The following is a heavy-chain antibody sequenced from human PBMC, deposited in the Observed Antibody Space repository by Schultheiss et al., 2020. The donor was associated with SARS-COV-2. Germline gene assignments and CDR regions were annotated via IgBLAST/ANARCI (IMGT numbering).Heavy chain of an antibody. CDR3: ARKQLVSYYYYYYMDV. Sequence: GGSLRLSCAASGFKFSGYSMNWVRQAPGKGLEWVSYISSSGSTIYYADSVKGRFTISRDNAKNSLYLQMNSLRAEDTAVYYCARKQLVSYYYYYYMDVWGKGTTVTVSS. J-gene: IGHJ6*03. V-gene: IGHV3-48*04. CDR2: ISSSGSTI. CDR1: GFKFSGYS. D-gene: IGHD6-13*01.